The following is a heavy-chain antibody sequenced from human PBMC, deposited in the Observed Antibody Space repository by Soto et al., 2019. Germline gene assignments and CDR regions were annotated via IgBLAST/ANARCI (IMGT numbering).Heavy chain of an antibody. CDR2: ISGSGGST. V-gene: IGHV3-23*01. Sequence: GGSLRLSCAASGFTFSSYAMSWVRQAPGKGLEWVSAISGSGGSTYYADSVKGRFTISRDNSKNTLYLQMNSLRAEDTAVYYCEKDREWNIHAYWGQGTLVTVSS. CDR3: EKDREWNIHAY. D-gene: IGHD1-1*01. CDR1: GFTFSSYA. J-gene: IGHJ4*02.